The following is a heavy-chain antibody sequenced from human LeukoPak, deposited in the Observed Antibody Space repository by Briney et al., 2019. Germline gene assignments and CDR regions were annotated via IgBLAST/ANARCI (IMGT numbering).Heavy chain of an antibody. Sequence: GGSLRLSCVASGSGFTFSGSAMHWVRQASGRGLEWVGHIRSKTYNYATAFAASVKGRFTFSRDDSQNTAYLQMNSLKTEDTAVYYCTRDSNYVAFDYWGQGTLVTASS. V-gene: IGHV3-73*01. CDR1: GSGFTFSGSA. CDR3: TRDSNYVAFDY. D-gene: IGHD4-11*01. J-gene: IGHJ4*02. CDR2: IRSKTYNYAT.